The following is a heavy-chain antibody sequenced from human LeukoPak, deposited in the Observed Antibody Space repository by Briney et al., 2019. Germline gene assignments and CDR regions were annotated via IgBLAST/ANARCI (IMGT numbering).Heavy chain of an antibody. D-gene: IGHD2-2*01. Sequence: PSETLSLTCTVSGGSISSSIYSWGWIRQPPGKGLEWIGSIYYSGSTYYNPSLKSRVIISVDTSKNQFSLKLKSVTAADMAVYYCARLADCSSTSCYDHLGQGTLVTVSS. CDR2: IYYSGST. CDR3: ARLADCSSTSCYDH. J-gene: IGHJ4*02. CDR1: GGSISSSIYS. V-gene: IGHV4-39*01.